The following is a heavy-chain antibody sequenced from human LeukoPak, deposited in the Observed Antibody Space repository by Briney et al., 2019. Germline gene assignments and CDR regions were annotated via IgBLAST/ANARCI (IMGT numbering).Heavy chain of an antibody. Sequence: ASVKVSCKASGYTFTSYGISWVRQAPGQGLEWMGWISAYNGNTNYAQKLQGRVTMTTDTSTSTAYMELRSLRSDDTAVYYWARDLGSSWSPYFDYWGQGTLVTVSS. CDR2: ISAYNGNT. CDR3: ARDLGSSWSPYFDY. CDR1: GYTFTSYG. V-gene: IGHV1-18*01. D-gene: IGHD6-13*01. J-gene: IGHJ4*02.